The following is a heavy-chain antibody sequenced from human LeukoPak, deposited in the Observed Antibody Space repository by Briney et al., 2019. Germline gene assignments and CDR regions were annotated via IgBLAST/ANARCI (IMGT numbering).Heavy chain of an antibody. D-gene: IGHD1-26*01. J-gene: IGHJ4*02. CDR1: GFTFSSYG. CDR3: AKDYLSGSSEEALY. Sequence: SGGSLRLSCAASGFTFSSYGMHWVRQAPGKGLEWVAVISYDGSNKYYADSVKGRFTISRDNSKNTLYLQMNSLRAEDTAVYYCAKDYLSGSSEEALYWGQGTLVTVSS. V-gene: IGHV3-30*18. CDR2: ISYDGSNK.